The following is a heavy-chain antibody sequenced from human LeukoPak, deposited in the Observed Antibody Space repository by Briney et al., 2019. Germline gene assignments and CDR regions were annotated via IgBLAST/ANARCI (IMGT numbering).Heavy chain of an antibody. D-gene: IGHD3-22*01. CDR1: GGSISSGGYY. CDR2: IYYSGST. CDR3: ARGPELLLRGLDY. Sequence: PSETLSLTCTVSGGSISSGGYYWGWIRQPPGKGLEWIGSIYYSGSTYYNPSLNSRVTISVDTSKNQFSLKLRSVTAADTAVYYCARGPELLLRGLDYWGQGTLVTVSS. V-gene: IGHV4-39*07. J-gene: IGHJ4*02.